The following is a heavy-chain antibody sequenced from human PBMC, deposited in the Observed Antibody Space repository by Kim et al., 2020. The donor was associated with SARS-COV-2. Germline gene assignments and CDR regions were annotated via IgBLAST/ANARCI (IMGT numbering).Heavy chain of an antibody. J-gene: IGHJ4*02. CDR3: AKDHESSGWPTFDY. V-gene: IGHV3-23*01. Sequence: ADSVKGRLTVSRDNAKNMLYLQMDSMRVEDTALYYCAKDHESSGWPTFDYWGQGVLVTVSS. D-gene: IGHD3-22*01.